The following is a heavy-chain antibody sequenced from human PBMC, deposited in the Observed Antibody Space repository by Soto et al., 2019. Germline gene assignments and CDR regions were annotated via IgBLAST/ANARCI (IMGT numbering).Heavy chain of an antibody. V-gene: IGHV1-3*01. CDR1: EYTFTNYA. CDR2: INAGNGNT. D-gene: IGHD3-16*02. Sequence: QVQLVQSGAEVKKPGASVKVSCRPSEYTFTNYAIHWVRQAPGQRLEWMGWINAGNGNTKYSQKFQGRVTITRDTSASTGFMELSSLRSEDTAVYYCAFTVYLGESSLPWAYFDYWGQGTLVTVSS. J-gene: IGHJ4*02. CDR3: AFTVYLGESSLPWAYFDY.